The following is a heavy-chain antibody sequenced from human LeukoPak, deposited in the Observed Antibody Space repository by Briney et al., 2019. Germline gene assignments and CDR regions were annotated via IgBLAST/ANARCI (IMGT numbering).Heavy chain of an antibody. CDR2: ISYDGSNK. J-gene: IGHJ4*02. CDR3: ARFLTSGMATPMGDY. V-gene: IGHV3-30-3*01. Sequence: AGGSLRLSCAASGFTFSSYAMHWVRQAPGKGLEWVAVISYDGSNKYYADSVKGRFTISRDNSKNTLYLQMNSLRAEDTAVYYCARFLTSGMATPMGDYWGQGTLVTVSS. D-gene: IGHD5-24*01. CDR1: GFTFSSYA.